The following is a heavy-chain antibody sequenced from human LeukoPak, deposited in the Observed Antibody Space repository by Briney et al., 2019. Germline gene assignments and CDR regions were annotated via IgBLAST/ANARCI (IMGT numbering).Heavy chain of an antibody. CDR3: ARGSDFGDC. CDR1: GGSITTYY. D-gene: IGHD4-17*01. CDR2: IYISVPT. V-gene: IGHV4-59*01. Sequence: PSETLSLTCTVSGGSITTYYWSWIRQPPGKGLGWIGYIYISVPTNYNPSLKSRVTMSVDTSKNQLSMKLSSVTAADTAVYYCARGSDFGDCWGQGTLVTVSS. J-gene: IGHJ4*02.